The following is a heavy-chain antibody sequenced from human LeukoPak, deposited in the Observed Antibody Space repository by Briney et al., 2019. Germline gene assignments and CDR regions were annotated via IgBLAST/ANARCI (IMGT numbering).Heavy chain of an antibody. CDR3: ARSGKLGRYCSSTSCYSIDY. Sequence: SETLPLTCAVYGGSFSGYYWSWIRQPPGKGLEWIGEINHSGSTNYNPSLKSRVTISVDTSKNQFSLKLSSVTAADTAVYYCARSGKLGRYCSSTSCYSIDYWGQGTLVTVSS. V-gene: IGHV4-34*01. CDR1: GGSFSGYY. J-gene: IGHJ4*02. D-gene: IGHD2-2*01. CDR2: INHSGST.